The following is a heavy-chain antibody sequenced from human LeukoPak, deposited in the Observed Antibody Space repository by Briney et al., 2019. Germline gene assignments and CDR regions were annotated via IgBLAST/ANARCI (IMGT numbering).Heavy chain of an antibody. V-gene: IGHV1-46*01. J-gene: IGHJ6*03. CDR1: GYTFTSYY. CDR3: ARAIAVAHHHYYYYYMDV. D-gene: IGHD4-23*01. CDR2: INPSGGST. Sequence: ASVKVSCKASGYTFTSYYMHWVRQAPGQGLEWMGIINPSGGSTSYAQKFQGRVTMTRDTSTSTVYMELSSLRSEDTAVYYCARAIAVAHHHYYYYYMDVWGKGTTVTVSS.